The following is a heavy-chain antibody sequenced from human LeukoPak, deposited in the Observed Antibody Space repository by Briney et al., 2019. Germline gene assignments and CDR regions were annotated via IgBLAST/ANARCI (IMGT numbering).Heavy chain of an antibody. J-gene: IGHJ3*02. D-gene: IGHD3-3*01. V-gene: IGHV3-30-3*01. CDR2: ISYDGSNK. Sequence: GGSLRLSCAASGFTFSSYAMHWVRQAPGKGLEWVAVISYDGSNKYYADSVKGRFTIFRDNSKNTLYLQMNSLRAEDTAVYYCASITIFGVVIGAFDIWGQGTMVTVSS. CDR1: GFTFSSYA. CDR3: ASITIFGVVIGAFDI.